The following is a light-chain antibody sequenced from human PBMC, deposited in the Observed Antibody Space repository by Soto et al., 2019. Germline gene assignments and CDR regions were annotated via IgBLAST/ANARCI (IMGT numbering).Light chain of an antibody. J-gene: IGKJ1*01. Sequence: EILLPQYPATLSLSPFEIASLSYRASQSVSTHLAWYQQKPGQAPRLLIYGASSRATGIPDRFSGSGSGTDFTLTISRLEPEDFAVYYCQQYGSSGTFGQGTKVDIK. V-gene: IGKV3-20*01. CDR2: GAS. CDR3: QQYGSSGT. CDR1: QSVSTH.